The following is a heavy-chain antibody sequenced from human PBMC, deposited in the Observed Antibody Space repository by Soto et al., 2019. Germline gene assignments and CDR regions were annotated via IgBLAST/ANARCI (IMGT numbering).Heavy chain of an antibody. CDR2: INAGNGNT. D-gene: IGHD6-13*01. Sequence: ASVKVSCKASGYTFTSYAMHWVRQAPGQRLEWMGWINAGNGNTKYSQKFQGRVTITRDTSASTAYMELSSLRSEDTAVYYCARAYSSSWSGAFDIWGQGTMVTVSS. J-gene: IGHJ3*02. CDR3: ARAYSSSWSGAFDI. CDR1: GYTFTSYA. V-gene: IGHV1-3*01.